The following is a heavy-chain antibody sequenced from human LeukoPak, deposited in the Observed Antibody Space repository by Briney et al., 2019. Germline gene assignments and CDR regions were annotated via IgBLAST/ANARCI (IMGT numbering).Heavy chain of an antibody. J-gene: IGHJ4*02. CDR1: AGSISVYY. D-gene: IGHD3-9*01. V-gene: IGHV4-34*01. Sequence: PSQTLSLTRAVYAGSISVYYWRWISHPPRKALEWVGEIHYTGDTSYNPYLKSRATISIDTSNNQLPLKLSSVTIAHQAVYYCARGNILSGYGFDFWGQGALVTVSS. CDR3: ARGNILSGYGFDF. CDR2: IHYTGDT.